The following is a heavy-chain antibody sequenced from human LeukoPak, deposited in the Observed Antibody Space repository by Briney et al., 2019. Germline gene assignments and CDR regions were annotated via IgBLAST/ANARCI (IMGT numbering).Heavy chain of an antibody. J-gene: IGHJ6*03. CDR3: ARDLHRVVVRGVPHYYYYMDV. D-gene: IGHD3-10*01. V-gene: IGHV1-18*03. CDR1: GYTFTSYG. CDR2: ISTYNGNT. Sequence: ASVKVSCKASGYTFTSYGISWVRQAPGQVLEWMGWISTYNGNTNYAQKLQGRVTMTTDTSTSTAYMELRSLRSDDMAVYYCARDLHRVVVRGVPHYYYYMDVWGKGTTVTISS.